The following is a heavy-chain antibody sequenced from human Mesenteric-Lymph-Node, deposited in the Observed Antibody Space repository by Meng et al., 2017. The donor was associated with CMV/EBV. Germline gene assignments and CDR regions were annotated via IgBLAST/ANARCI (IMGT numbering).Heavy chain of an antibody. Sequence: SETLSLTCTVSGYSISSGYYWGWIRQPPGKGLEWIGSIYHSGSTYYNPSLKSRVTISIDTSKNQFSLKLSSVTAADTAVYYCATNSIVVLPGGTFDIWGQGTMVTVSS. V-gene: IGHV4-38-2*02. CDR3: ATNSIVVLPGGTFDI. CDR1: GYSISSGYY. CDR2: IYHSGST. J-gene: IGHJ3*02. D-gene: IGHD2-2*01.